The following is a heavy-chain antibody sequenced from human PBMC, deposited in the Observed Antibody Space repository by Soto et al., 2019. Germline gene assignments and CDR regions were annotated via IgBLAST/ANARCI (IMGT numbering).Heavy chain of an antibody. CDR2: IGDSGAST. CDR1: GFSFSSFA. D-gene: IGHD1-26*01. CDR3: AKGVELDV. V-gene: IGHV3-23*01. J-gene: IGHJ6*04. Sequence: EVLLLESGGGLVQPGGSLRLSCEASGFSFSSFAMNWVRQAPGKGLEWVSAIGDSGASTYYADSVKGRFTISRDNSRNTLYLQLNSLRAEDTAVHYWAKGVELDVWGNGTTVTVSS.